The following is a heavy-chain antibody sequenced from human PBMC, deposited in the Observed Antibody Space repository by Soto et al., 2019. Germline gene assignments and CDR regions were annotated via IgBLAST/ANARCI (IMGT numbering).Heavy chain of an antibody. J-gene: IGHJ4*02. CDR3: ARAGGQMVRPPVDFDY. Sequence: QSQTLSLTCAISGDSVSSNSAAWNWIRQSPSRGLEWLGRTYYRSKWYNDYAVSVKSRITINPDTSKNQFSLQLNSVTPEDTAVYYCARAGGQMVRPPVDFDYWGQGTLVTVSS. CDR1: GDSVSSNSAA. D-gene: IGHD3-10*01. CDR2: TYYRSKWYN. V-gene: IGHV6-1*01.